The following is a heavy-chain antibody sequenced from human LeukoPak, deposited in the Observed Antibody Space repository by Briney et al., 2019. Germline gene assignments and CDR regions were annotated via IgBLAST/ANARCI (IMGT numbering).Heavy chain of an antibody. V-gene: IGHV4-59*01. J-gene: IGHJ5*02. CDR1: GCSISSYY. CDR3: ARVVVVAARAGWFDP. Sequence: SETLSLTCTVSGCSISSYYWSWIRQPPGKGLEWIGYIYYSGSTNYNPSLKSRVTISVDTSKNQFSLKLSSVTAADTAVYYCARVVVVAARAGWFDPWGQGTLVTVSS. CDR2: IYYSGST. D-gene: IGHD2-15*01.